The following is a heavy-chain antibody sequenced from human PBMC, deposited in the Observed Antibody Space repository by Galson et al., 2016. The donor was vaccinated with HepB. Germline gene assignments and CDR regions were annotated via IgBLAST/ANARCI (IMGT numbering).Heavy chain of an antibody. CDR3: ARVGRSSWSLELPYSYYDMDV. CDR2: IWFDGSNK. V-gene: IGHV3-33*01. D-gene: IGHD6-13*01. J-gene: IGHJ6*02. CDR1: GFTFSTYG. Sequence: SLRLSCAASGFTFSTYGMHWVRQAPVKGLECVAAIWFDGSNKNYADSVKGRFTIYRYNSKTTLYLQLNSLRSEDTAVYYCARVGRSSWSLELPYSYYDMDVWGQGTMVTVSS.